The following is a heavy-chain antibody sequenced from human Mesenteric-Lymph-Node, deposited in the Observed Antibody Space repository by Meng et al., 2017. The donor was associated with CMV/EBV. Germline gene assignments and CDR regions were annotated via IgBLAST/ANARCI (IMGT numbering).Heavy chain of an antibody. CDR1: GFTFDDYA. V-gene: IGHV3-23*01. Sequence: ETLSLTCAAPGFTFDDYAMSWVRQAPGKGPEWVSASSGDGARSYYADSVRGRFTIFRDTSKNTLYLQMNSPRAEDTAIYYCAKGLSVFDYWGQGILVTVSS. J-gene: IGHJ4*02. CDR2: SSGDGARS. D-gene: IGHD5/OR15-5a*01. CDR3: AKGLSVFDY.